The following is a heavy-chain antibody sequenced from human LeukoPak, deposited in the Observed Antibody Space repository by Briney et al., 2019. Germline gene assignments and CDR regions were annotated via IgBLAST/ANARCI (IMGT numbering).Heavy chain of an antibody. J-gene: IGHJ4*02. CDR1: GFTFSDYF. CDR2: ISGSGDTI. D-gene: IGHD1-26*01. Sequence: GGSLRLSCAASGFTFSDYFMTWIRQAPGQGLEWFSYISGSGDTIYYADSVKGRFAISRDNSKKSLYLQMHSLRAEDTAVYYCARPGLSGHYIDYWGQGTLLTVSS. CDR3: ARPGLSGHYIDY. V-gene: IGHV3-11*01.